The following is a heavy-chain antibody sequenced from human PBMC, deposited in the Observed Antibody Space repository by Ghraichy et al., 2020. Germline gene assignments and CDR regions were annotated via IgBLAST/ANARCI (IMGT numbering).Heavy chain of an antibody. CDR1: GGSIKRGVYS. CDR2: IFHSGST. V-gene: IGHV4-30-2*01. J-gene: IGHJ3*02. Sequence: SETLSLTCSVSGGSIKRGVYSWSWIRQPPGKGLEWIGYIFHSGSTYYNPSLRSRVTISIDTSKNQFFLKMNSVTAADTAVFYCARGDVRDPFDIWGQGMMVSVSS. CDR3: ARGDVRDPFDI.